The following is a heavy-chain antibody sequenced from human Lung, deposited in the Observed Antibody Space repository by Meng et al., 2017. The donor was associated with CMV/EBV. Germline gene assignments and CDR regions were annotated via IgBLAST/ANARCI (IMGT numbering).Heavy chain of an antibody. CDR2: IYYSGGT. CDR1: GGSINSVGYY. Sequence: LXXTVSGGSINSVGYYWTWIRQHPGKGLEWIGYIYYSGGTNYNPSLQSRVTISVDTSKNQFSLKLSSVTAADTAMYYCARSVGCSSTYCYTYTSSWYPDYWGQGTLVTVSS. V-gene: IGHV4-31*03. J-gene: IGHJ4*02. D-gene: IGHD6-13*01. CDR3: ARSVGCSSTYCYTYTSSWYPDY.